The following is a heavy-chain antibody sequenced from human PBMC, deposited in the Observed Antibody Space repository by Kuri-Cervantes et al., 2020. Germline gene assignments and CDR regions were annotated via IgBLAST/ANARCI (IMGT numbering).Heavy chain of an antibody. V-gene: IGHV3-30*07. CDR2: ISYDGSNK. CDR1: GFTFSSYA. D-gene: IGHD3-10*01. CDR3: AKLPVTYYYGSGLGDWYFDL. J-gene: IGHJ2*01. Sequence: GESLKISCAASGFTFSSYAMHWVRQAPGKGLEWVAVISYDGSNKYYADSVKGRFTISRDNSKNTLYLQMNSLRAEDTAVYYCAKLPVTYYYGSGLGDWYFDLWGRGALVTVSS.